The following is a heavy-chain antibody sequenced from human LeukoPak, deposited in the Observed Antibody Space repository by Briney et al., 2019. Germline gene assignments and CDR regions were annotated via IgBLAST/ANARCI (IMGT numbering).Heavy chain of an antibody. CDR1: GGSLSSGGYS. J-gene: IGHJ4*02. Sequence: SETLSLTCAVSGGSLSSGGYSWSWIRQPPGKGLEWIGYIYHSGSTYYNPSLKSRVTISVDRSKNQFSLKLSSVTAADTAVYYCARGEPADHHFDYWGQGTLVTVSS. CDR3: ARGEPADHHFDY. D-gene: IGHD2-2*01. V-gene: IGHV4-30-2*01. CDR2: IYHSGST.